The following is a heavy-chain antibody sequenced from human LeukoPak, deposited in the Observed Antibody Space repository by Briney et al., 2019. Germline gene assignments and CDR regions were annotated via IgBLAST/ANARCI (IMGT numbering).Heavy chain of an antibody. J-gene: IGHJ1*01. CDR1: GGTFSSYA. V-gene: IGHV1-18*01. D-gene: IGHD6-19*01. CDR2: ISAYNGNT. Sequence: GSSVKVSCKASGGTFSSYAISWVRQAPGQGLEWMGWISAYNGNTNYAQKLQGRVTMTTDTSTSTAYMELRSLRSDDTAVYYCASSAVAGIAEYFQHWGQGTLVTVSS. CDR3: ASSAVAGIAEYFQH.